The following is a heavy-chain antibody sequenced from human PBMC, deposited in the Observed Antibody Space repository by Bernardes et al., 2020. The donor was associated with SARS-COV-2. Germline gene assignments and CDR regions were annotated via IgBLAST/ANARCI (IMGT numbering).Heavy chain of an antibody. Sequence: SETLSLTCAVYGWSFSGYYWSWIRQPPGKGLEWIGEINHSGSTNYNPSLKSRVTISVDTSKNQFSLKLSSVTAADTAVYYCARGPARGYGSGSPGDYWGQGTLVTVSS. D-gene: IGHD3-10*01. CDR1: GWSFSGYY. J-gene: IGHJ4*02. CDR2: INHSGST. V-gene: IGHV4-34*01. CDR3: ARGPARGYGSGSPGDY.